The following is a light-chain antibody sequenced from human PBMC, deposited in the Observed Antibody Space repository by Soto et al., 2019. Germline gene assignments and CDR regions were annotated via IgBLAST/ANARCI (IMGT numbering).Light chain of an antibody. V-gene: IGKV1-5*03. CDR1: QSISNW. Sequence: DIQMTQSPSTLSASVGDRVTITCRASQSISNWLAWYQQKPGKAPKLLISKASSLESGVPSRFSGSGSGTEFTLTISSLQPDDFATFYCQQYSTYFRTFGQGTKVEIK. CDR3: QQYSTYFRT. J-gene: IGKJ1*01. CDR2: KAS.